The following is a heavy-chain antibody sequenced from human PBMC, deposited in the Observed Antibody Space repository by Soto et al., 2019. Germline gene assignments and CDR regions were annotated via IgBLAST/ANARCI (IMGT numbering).Heavy chain of an antibody. CDR1: GGSISCYY. CDR2: IYPGGST. V-gene: IGHV4-59*13. CDR3: ARGIGDVHFDH. D-gene: IGHD3-16*01. Sequence: SETLSLTCTVSGGSISCYYWIWIRQSPGKGLECIGYIYPGGSTNYNPSLKSRVTTSVDTSKSQFSLKLSSVIAADTAVYYCARGIGDVHFDHWGQGTVVTVSS. J-gene: IGHJ4*02.